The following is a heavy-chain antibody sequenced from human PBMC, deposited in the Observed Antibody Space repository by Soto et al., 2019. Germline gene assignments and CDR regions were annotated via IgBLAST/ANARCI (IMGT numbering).Heavy chain of an antibody. CDR2: IRAHNGDA. CDR3: ARLTGFTSPFPDN. Sequence: QVLLMQSGGEVKKPGDSVKVSCKASGFTCRIYAIAWVRQAPGQGLEWMGWIRAHNGDANYAQNFQDRVTMTADTSTNTAYMELRSLGTDDTAVYYCARLTGFTSPFPDNWGQGTLVSVSS. D-gene: IGHD2-2*01. CDR1: GFTCRIYA. V-gene: IGHV1-18*04. J-gene: IGHJ4*02.